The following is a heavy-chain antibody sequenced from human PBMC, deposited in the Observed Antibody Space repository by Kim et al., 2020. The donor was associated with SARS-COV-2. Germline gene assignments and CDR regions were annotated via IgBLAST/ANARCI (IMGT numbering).Heavy chain of an antibody. CDR1: GFTFSSYS. D-gene: IGHD3-22*01. V-gene: IGHV3-21*01. J-gene: IGHJ2*01. Sequence: GGSLRLSCAASGFTFSSYSMNWVRQAPGKGLEWVSSISSSSSYIYYADSVKGRFTISRDNAKNSLYLQMNSLRAEDTAVYYCARALYYYDSAWYFDLWGRGTLVTVSS. CDR3: ARALYYYDSAWYFDL. CDR2: ISSSSSYI.